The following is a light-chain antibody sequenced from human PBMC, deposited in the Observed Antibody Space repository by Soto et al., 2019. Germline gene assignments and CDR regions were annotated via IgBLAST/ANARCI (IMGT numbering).Light chain of an antibody. J-gene: IGKJ4*01. CDR1: QSVSSSY. Sequence: IVLTQSPAILALSPGDRATLSCRASQSVSSSYLAWYQHKPGQAPRLLIHGASSRVTGIPDRFSGSGSGTDFTLTITRLEPEDVAVYYCQQYQSLTFGGGTKVAIK. CDR2: GAS. CDR3: QQYQSLT. V-gene: IGKV3-20*01.